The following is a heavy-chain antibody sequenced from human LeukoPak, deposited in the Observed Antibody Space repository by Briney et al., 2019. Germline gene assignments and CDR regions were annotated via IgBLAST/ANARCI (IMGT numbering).Heavy chain of an antibody. CDR3: ARVGGYNPGGAFDI. CDR2: IKQDGSEK. V-gene: IGHV3-7*01. D-gene: IGHD5-24*01. Sequence: GGSLRLSCAASGFTFSSYWVSWVRQAPGKGREWVANIKQDGSEKYYVDSVKGRFTISRDNAKNSLYLQMNSLRAEDTAVYYCARVGGYNPGGAFDIWGQGTMVTVSS. J-gene: IGHJ3*02. CDR1: GFTFSSYW.